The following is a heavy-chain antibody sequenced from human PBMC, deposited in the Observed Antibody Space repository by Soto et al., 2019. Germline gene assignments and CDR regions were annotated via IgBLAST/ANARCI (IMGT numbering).Heavy chain of an antibody. D-gene: IGHD3-3*01. CDR1: GYSFTSYW. CDR2: IYPGDSDT. J-gene: IGHJ4*02. CDR3: ARTYYDFRSGYYGFDY. Sequence: PGESLKISCKGSGYSFTSYWIGWVRQMPGKGLEWMGIIYPGDSDTRYSPSFQGQVTISADKSISTAYLQWSSLKASDTAMYYCARTYYDFRSGYYGFDYWGQGTLVTVSS. V-gene: IGHV5-51*01.